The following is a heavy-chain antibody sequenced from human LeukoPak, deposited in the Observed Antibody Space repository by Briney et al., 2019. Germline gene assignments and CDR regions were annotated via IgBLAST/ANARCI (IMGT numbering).Heavy chain of an antibody. D-gene: IGHD1-26*01. V-gene: IGHV3-13*01. CDR1: GFTVSSYA. Sequence: GGSLRLSCAASGFTVSSYAMHWVRRPIGKGLEWVSALGIAGDTFYPGSVKGRFTISRENAKNSLYLQMNSLRAEDTAMYYCARQKQSHGNFDYWGQGTLVTVSS. J-gene: IGHJ4*02. CDR3: ARQKQSHGNFDY. CDR2: LGIAGDT.